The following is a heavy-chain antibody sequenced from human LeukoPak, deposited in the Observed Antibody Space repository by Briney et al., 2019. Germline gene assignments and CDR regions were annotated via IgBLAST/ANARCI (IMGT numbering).Heavy chain of an antibody. Sequence: GGSLRLSCAASGFTFSSYAMSWVRQAPGKGLEWVSAISGSGGSTYYADSVKGRFTISRDNSKNTLYLQMNSLRAEDTAVYYCARSGITTIVVAGDYWGQGTLVTVSS. CDR3: ARSGITTIVVAGDY. J-gene: IGHJ4*02. CDR2: ISGSGGST. CDR1: GFTFSSYA. V-gene: IGHV3-23*01. D-gene: IGHD3-22*01.